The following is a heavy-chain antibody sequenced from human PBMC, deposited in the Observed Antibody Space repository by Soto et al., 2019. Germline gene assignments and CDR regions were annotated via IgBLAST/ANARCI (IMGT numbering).Heavy chain of an antibody. J-gene: IGHJ4*02. Sequence: GGSLRLSCAASGFTISTNYMSWVRQAPGKGLEWVSVIYSSGFTDYADSVKGRFTISRDNSKNTLYLQMNSLRAEDTAVYYCARGPLNYDPFDYWGQGTQVTVSS. V-gene: IGHV3-53*01. CDR3: ARGPLNYDPFDY. CDR2: IYSSGFT. D-gene: IGHD3-3*01. CDR1: GFTISTNY.